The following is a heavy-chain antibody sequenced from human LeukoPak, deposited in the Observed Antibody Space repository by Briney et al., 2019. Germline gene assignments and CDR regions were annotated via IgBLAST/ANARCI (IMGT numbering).Heavy chain of an antibody. Sequence: PSETLSLTCTVSGGSISSYYGSWIRQPAGKGLEWVGRIYTSGSTNYNPSLKSRVTISVDKSKNQFSLKLSSGTAADTAVYYCAGGRITIFGVVPRHYYYYMDVWGKGTTVTVSS. D-gene: IGHD3-3*01. J-gene: IGHJ6*03. CDR3: AGGRITIFGVVPRHYYYYMDV. V-gene: IGHV4-4*07. CDR2: IYTSGST. CDR1: GGSISSYY.